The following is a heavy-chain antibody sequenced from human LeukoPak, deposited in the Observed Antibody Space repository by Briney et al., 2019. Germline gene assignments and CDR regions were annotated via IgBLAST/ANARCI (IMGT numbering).Heavy chain of an antibody. CDR3: ARNFRMEWSDYYYYYMDV. D-gene: IGHD3-3*01. V-gene: IGHV3-53*01. CDR1: GFSVSTNY. Sequence: GGSLRLSCAASGFSVSTNYMTWVRQAPGKGLEWVSLIHSGGLTYYADSVKGRFTISRDNSKNTLYLQMNSLRAEDTAVYYCARNFRMEWSDYYYYYMDVWGKGTTVTVSS. CDR2: IHSGGLT. J-gene: IGHJ6*03.